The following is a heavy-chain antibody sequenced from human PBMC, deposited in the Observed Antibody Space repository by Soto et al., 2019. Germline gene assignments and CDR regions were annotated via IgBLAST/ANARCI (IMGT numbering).Heavy chain of an antibody. CDR1: GFTVSSNY. CDR3: ARVGVVVLYGMDV. CDR2: IYSGGST. J-gene: IGHJ6*02. D-gene: IGHD3-22*01. Sequence: EVQLVESGGGLIPPGGSLRLSCAASGFTVSSNYMSWVRQAPGKGLEWVSVIYSGGSTYYADSVKGRFTISRDNSKNTLSLQMNSLGAEDTAVYYCARVGVVVLYGMDVWGQGTTVTVSS. V-gene: IGHV3-53*01.